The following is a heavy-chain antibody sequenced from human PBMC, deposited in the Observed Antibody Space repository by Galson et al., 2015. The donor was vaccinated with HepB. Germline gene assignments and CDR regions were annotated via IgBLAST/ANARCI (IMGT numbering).Heavy chain of an antibody. CDR2: INQDGSQK. D-gene: IGHD1-26*01. CDR1: EFTFSTYW. J-gene: IGHJ1*01. Sequence: SLRLSCAASEFTFSTYWMTWVRQAPGRGLKWVATINQDGSQKYYVDSLKGRVTISRDNTKNSLYLETNSLRAEDTAFYYCARDVGDAWGQGTLVTVSS. V-gene: IGHV3-7*03. CDR3: ARDVGDA.